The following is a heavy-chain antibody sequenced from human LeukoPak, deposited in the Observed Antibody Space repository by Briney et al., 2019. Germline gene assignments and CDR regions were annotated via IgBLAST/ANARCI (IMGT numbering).Heavy chain of an antibody. CDR1: GFTFSIYA. V-gene: IGHV3-21*01. D-gene: IGHD3-10*01. CDR2: ISSSSSYI. J-gene: IGHJ5*02. Sequence: GGSLRLSCAASGFTFSIYAMSWVRQAPGKGLEWVSSISSSSSYIYYADSVKGRFTISRDNAKNSLYLQMNSLRAEDTAVYYCARDASSGSSWFDPWGQGTLVTVSS. CDR3: ARDASSGSSWFDP.